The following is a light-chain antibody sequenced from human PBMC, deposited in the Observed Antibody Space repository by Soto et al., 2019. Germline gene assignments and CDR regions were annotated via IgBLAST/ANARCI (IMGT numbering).Light chain of an antibody. CDR3: QQRSNWPPIT. Sequence: EIVLTQSPDTLSLAPGERATLSCRASQSISNYLIWYQQKPGQAPRLLIYDASNRATGIPARFSGSGSGTDFTLTISSLEPEDFAVYYCQQRSNWPPITFGQGRLLEVK. J-gene: IGKJ5*01. V-gene: IGKV3-11*01. CDR2: DAS. CDR1: QSISNY.